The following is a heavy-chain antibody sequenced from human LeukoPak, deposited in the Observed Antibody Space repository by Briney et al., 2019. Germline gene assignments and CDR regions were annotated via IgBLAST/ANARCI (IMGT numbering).Heavy chain of an antibody. J-gene: IGHJ4*02. CDR2: IYHTGST. CDR3: AREASLGSGYPDS. CDR1: GGSISSSNW. V-gene: IGHV4-4*02. D-gene: IGHD3-22*01. Sequence: SETLSLTCVVSGGSISSSNWWSWVRQPPGKGLEWIGEIYHTGSTNYNPSLKSRVTISVDKSKNQISLKLSSVTAADTAVYYCAREASLGSGYPDSWGQGTLVAVSS.